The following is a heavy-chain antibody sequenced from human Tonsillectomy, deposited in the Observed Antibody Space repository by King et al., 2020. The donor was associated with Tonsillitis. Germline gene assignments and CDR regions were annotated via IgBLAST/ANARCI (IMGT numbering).Heavy chain of an antibody. D-gene: IGHD5-12*01. CDR2: IYHSGST. CDR1: GYSINSGYY. Sequence: QLQESGPGLVKPSETLSLTCAVSGYSINSGYYWGWVRQPPGKGLEWIGSIYHSGSTYYNPSLKSRVTISVDTSKNQFSLKLGSVTAADTAVYYCAQSGLYSGYDLGKYYFDYWGQGTLVTVSS. V-gene: IGHV4-38-2*01. J-gene: IGHJ4*02. CDR3: AQSGLYSGYDLGKYYFDY.